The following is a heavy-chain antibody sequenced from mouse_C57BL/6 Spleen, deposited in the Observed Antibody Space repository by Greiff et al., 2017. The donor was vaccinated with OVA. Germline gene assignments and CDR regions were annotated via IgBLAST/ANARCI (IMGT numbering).Heavy chain of an antibody. V-gene: IGHV2-6-1*01. Sequence: VHLVESGPGLVAPSQSLSITCTVSGFSLTSYGVHWVRQPPGKGLEWLVVIWSDGSTTYNSALKSRLSISKDNSKSQVFLKMNSLQTDDTAMYYCARQRDYDYDRAMDYWGQGTSVTVSS. CDR1: GFSLTSYG. CDR2: IWSDGST. CDR3: ARQRDYDYDRAMDY. J-gene: IGHJ4*01. D-gene: IGHD2-4*01.